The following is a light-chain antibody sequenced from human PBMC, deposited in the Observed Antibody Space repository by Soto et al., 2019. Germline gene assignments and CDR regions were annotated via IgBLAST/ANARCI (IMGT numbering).Light chain of an antibody. CDR2: DAS. Sequence: IVLTQSPGTLSLSPGERATVSCRASQSVTSTYLAWYHHKPGQAPRLLIYDASRRVPGIPDRFSGSGSGTDFTLTISRLEPEDFAVYYCQQYGTSTGTFGQGTKVEIK. J-gene: IGKJ1*01. CDR3: QQYGTSTGT. CDR1: QSVTSTY. V-gene: IGKV3-20*01.